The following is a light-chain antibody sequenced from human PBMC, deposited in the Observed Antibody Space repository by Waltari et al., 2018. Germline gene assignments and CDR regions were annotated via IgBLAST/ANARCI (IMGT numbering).Light chain of an antibody. CDR2: GAS. Sequence: DIQMTQSPSSLSASVGDTITITCRASRAITKYLNWYQQKPGLAPKLLIYGASTLPRGVPTRFSGSGSGTEFTLTISSLQIEDFATYFCQQSHSSPLTFGGGTTLE. V-gene: IGKV1-39*01. J-gene: IGKJ4*02. CDR1: RAITKY. CDR3: QQSHSSPLT.